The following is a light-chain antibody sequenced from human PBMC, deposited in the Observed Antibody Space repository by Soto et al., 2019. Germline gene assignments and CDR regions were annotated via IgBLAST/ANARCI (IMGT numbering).Light chain of an antibody. V-gene: IGKV3-15*01. CDR1: QSIRSN. Sequence: EIVMTQSPDTLSVSPGEGATLSCRVSQSIRSNLAWYQQRPGQAPRLLMYGASTRATGIPARFSGSGSGSEFTLTISGLQSEDFAVYYCQQYNDRPPITFGQGTRLEIK. J-gene: IGKJ5*01. CDR3: QQYNDRPPIT. CDR2: GAS.